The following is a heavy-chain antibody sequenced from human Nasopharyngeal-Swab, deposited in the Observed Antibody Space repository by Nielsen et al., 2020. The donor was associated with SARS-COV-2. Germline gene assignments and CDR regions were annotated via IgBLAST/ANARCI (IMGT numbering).Heavy chain of an antibody. J-gene: IGHJ4*02. V-gene: IGHV4-30-4*01. D-gene: IGHD3-22*01. Sequence: WIPQPPGKGLEWIGYIYYSGSTYYNPSLKSRVTISVDTSKNQFSLKLSSVTAADTAVYYCARAYRGITMIVGVFEYFDCWGQGTLVTVSS. CDR2: IYYSGST. CDR3: ARAYRGITMIVGVFEYFDC.